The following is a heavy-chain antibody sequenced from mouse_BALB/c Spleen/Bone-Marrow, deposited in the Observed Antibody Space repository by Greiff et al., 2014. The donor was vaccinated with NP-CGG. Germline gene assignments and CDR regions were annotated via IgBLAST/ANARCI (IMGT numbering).Heavy chain of an antibody. Sequence: VKVVESGPGLVAPSQSLSITCTVSGFSLTSYGVHWVRQPPGKGLEWLGVIWAGGSTNYNSALMSRLSISKDNSKSQVFLKMNSLQTDDTATYYCARDYDEWFAYWGQGTLVTVSA. CDR3: ARDYDEWFAY. V-gene: IGHV2-9*02. J-gene: IGHJ3*01. CDR2: IWAGGST. D-gene: IGHD2-12*01. CDR1: GFSLTSYG.